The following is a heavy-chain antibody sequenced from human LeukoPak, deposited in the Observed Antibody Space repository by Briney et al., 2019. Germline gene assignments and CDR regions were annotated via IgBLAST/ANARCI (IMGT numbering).Heavy chain of an antibody. Sequence: PTASVKVSCQASGYAFTSYDINWVRPATGQGLEWMGWMNPNSGNTGYAQKFQGRVTMTRNTSISTAYMELSSLRSEDTAVYYCASDVNYYDSSGYYYLWGQGTLVTVSS. J-gene: IGHJ5*02. D-gene: IGHD3-22*01. CDR1: GYAFTSYD. CDR2: MNPNSGNT. CDR3: ASDVNYYDSSGYYYL. V-gene: IGHV1-8*01.